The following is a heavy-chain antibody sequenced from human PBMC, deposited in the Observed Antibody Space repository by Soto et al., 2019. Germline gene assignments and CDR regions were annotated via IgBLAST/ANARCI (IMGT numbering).Heavy chain of an antibody. V-gene: IGHV3-73*01. CDR1: GFTFSGSS. Sequence: LRLSCAASGFTFSGSSMHWVRQASGKGLEWVGRIRSKANSYATAYAASVKGRFTISRDDSKNTAYLQMNSLKTEDTAVYYCTRSDGGNSGDYWGQGTLVTVSS. CDR3: TRSDGGNSGDY. D-gene: IGHD2-21*02. J-gene: IGHJ4*02. CDR2: IRSKANSYAT.